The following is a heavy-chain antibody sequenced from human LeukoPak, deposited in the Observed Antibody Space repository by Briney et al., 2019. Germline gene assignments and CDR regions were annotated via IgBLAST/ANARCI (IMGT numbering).Heavy chain of an antibody. CDR1: GGSISSGGYY. V-gene: IGHV4-31*03. J-gene: IGHJ4*02. D-gene: IGHD3-16*02. Sequence: PSETLSLTCTVSGGSISSGGYYWSWIRQHPGKGLEWIGYIYYSGSTYYNPSLKSRVTISVDMSKNQFSLKLSSVTAADTAVYYCARNGITFGGVILYFDYWGQGTLVTVSS. CDR2: IYYSGST. CDR3: ARNGITFGGVILYFDY.